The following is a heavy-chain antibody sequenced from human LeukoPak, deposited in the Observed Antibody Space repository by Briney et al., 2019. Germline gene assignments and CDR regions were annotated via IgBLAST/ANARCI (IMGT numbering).Heavy chain of an antibody. CDR2: ISSSSSYI. D-gene: IGHD2-8*01. Sequence: GGSLRLSCAASGFTFSSYSMNWVRQAPGKGLEWVSSISSSSSYIYYADSVKGRFTISRDNAKNSLYLQMNSLRAEDTAVYYCASGLGYCTNGVCYYYWGQGTLVTVSS. J-gene: IGHJ4*02. V-gene: IGHV3-21*01. CDR3: ASGLGYCTNGVCYYY. CDR1: GFTFSSYS.